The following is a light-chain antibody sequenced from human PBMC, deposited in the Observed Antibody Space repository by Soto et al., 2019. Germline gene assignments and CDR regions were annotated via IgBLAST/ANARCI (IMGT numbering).Light chain of an antibody. CDR1: QSVSSN. J-gene: IGKJ1*01. CDR2: GAS. Sequence: EIVMTQSPGTLSVSPGERATLSCRASQSVSSNLAWYQQKPGQAPRLLIYGASTRATGIPGRFTGSGSGTDFTLTIDSLQSEDLAVYYCVRYNDWWTFGQGTKVEIK. V-gene: IGKV3-15*01. CDR3: VRYNDWWT.